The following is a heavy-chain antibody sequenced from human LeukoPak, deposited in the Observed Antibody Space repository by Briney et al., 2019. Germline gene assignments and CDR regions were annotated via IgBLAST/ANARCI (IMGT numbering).Heavy chain of an antibody. CDR1: GDSISSYY. CDR3: ARDYYDSSGHAFDI. V-gene: IGHV4-4*07. Sequence: SETLSLTCTVSGDSISSYYWNWIRQPAGKGLDWIGRIYISGSTIYNPSLKSRVTMSVDTSKKQFSLKLSSVTAADTAVYYCARDYYDSSGHAFDIWGQGTMVTVSS. CDR2: IYISGST. J-gene: IGHJ3*02. D-gene: IGHD3-22*01.